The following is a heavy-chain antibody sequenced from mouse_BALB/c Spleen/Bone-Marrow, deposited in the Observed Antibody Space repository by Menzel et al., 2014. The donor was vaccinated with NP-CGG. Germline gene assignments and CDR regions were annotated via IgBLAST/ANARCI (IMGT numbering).Heavy chain of an antibody. D-gene: IGHD2-3*01. Sequence: LVESGAEPMKPGASVKISCKTTGYTFSGYWIEWVKQRPGHGLEWIGEILPGSTSTNYNEKFKDKATFTADTSSNTACMQLSSLTSEDSAVYYCARDGYSSLAMDYWGQGTSVTVSS. CDR1: GYTFSGYW. CDR3: ARDGYSSLAMDY. CDR2: ILPGSTST. J-gene: IGHJ4*01. V-gene: IGHV1-9*01.